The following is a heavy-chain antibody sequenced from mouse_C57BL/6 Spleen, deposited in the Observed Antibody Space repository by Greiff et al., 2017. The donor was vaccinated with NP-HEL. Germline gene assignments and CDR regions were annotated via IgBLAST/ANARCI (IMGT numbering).Heavy chain of an antibody. J-gene: IGHJ4*01. CDR2: ISSGSSTI. V-gene: IGHV5-17*01. Sequence: EVKLVESGGGLVKPGGSLKLSCAASGFTFSDYGMHWVRQAPEKGLEWVAYISSGSSTIYYADTVKGRFTISRDNAKNTLFLQMTSLRSEDTAMFYCASKGYAMDYLGQGASVTVSS. CDR3: ASKGYAMDY. CDR1: GFTFSDYG.